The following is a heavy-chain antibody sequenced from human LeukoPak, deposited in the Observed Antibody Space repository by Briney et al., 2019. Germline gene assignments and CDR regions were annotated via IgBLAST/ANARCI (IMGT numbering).Heavy chain of an antibody. J-gene: IGHJ4*01. Sequence: SVTVPCTASGYTFTSYGISWVRQAPGQGLEWMGWISAYNGNTNYAQKLQGRVTITTDTSTSKAYMELRSLRSDDTAVYYCAKLQHHYFYRMDYCGQGTMVTVSS. CDR1: GYTFTSYG. V-gene: IGHV1-18*01. CDR3: AKLQHHYFYRMDY. D-gene: IGHD4-11*01. CDR2: ISAYNGNT.